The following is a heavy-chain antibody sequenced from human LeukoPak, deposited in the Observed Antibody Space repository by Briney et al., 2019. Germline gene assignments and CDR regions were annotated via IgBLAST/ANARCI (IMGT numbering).Heavy chain of an antibody. D-gene: IGHD6-6*01. CDR1: GGSISSYY. CDR3: ARVDLASAARYFDY. V-gene: IGHV4-59*12. CDR2: IYYSGST. J-gene: IGHJ4*02. Sequence: SETLSLTCTVSGGSISSYYWSWIRQPPGKGLEWIGYIYYSGSTNYNPSLKSRVTISVDTSKNQFSLKLSSVTAADTAVYYCARVDLASAARYFDYWGQGTLVTVSS.